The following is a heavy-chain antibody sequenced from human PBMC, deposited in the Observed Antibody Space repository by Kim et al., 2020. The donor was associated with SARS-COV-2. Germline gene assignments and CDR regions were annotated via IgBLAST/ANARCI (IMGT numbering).Heavy chain of an antibody. CDR1: GFSFSSQW. Sequence: GGSLRLSCAASGFSFSSQWMHWVRQAPGKGLVWVSRINTDGSNTRYADSVKGRFTISRDNTKNSLYLQMNSLRAEDTAVYYCFPYSSGAMVAFCGEGTLVTHSS. J-gene: IGHJ4*02. CDR3: FPYSSGAMVAF. V-gene: IGHV3-74*01. D-gene: IGHD3-10*01. CDR2: INTDGSNT.